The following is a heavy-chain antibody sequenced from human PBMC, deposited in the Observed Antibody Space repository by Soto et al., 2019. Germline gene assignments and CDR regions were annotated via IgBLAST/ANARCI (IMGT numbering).Heavy chain of an antibody. CDR1: GFSIRDYW. CDR3: ARDRSYAMEV. V-gene: IGHV3-74*01. J-gene: IGHJ6*02. CDR2: INGDASST. Sequence: LXLSCVASGFSIRDYWMHWVRQAPGEGLVCVSCINGDASSTTYADSVKGRFTISRDDAKNTVYLQMTSLRAEDTAVYFCARDRSYAMEVWGQGTRVTVSS.